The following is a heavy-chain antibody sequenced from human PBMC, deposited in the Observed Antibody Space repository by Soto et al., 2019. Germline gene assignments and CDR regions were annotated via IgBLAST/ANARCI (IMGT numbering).Heavy chain of an antibody. J-gene: IGHJ5*01. CDR1: RFTCSDFA. V-gene: IGHV3-23*01. CDR3: TKDAVPYNGKWDWFDS. CDR2: IGGGGSDT. D-gene: IGHD1-20*01. Sequence: DVQLLESGGGLVQPGGSLTLSCAASRFTCSDFAMSWVRQAPGKGLEWVSSIGGGGSDTYYADSVKGRFTISRDNSKNTLYLQMDSLRDEDTAVYYCTKDAVPYNGKWDWFDSWGQGTLVIVSS.